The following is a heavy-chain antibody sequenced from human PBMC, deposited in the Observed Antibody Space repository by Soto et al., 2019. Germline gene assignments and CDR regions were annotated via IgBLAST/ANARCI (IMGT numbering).Heavy chain of an antibody. CDR3: EGALENPYFYYGLNV. J-gene: IGHJ6*02. CDR1: GFSFSSYG. Sequence: PGGSLRLSCAASGFSFSSYGMEWVRQAPGKGLEWVAATTYGGGIKHYADYVKGRCTITSDNAKNTLYLQMNILRVEDADTYLCEGALENPYFYYGLNVWGQGTTVTVSS. CDR2: TTYGGGIK. V-gene: IGHV3-30*03. D-gene: IGHD1-1*01.